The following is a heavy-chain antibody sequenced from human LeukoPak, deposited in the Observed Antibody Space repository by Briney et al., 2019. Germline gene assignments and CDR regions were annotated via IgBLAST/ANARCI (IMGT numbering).Heavy chain of an antibody. CDR2: INHSGST. J-gene: IGHJ4*02. D-gene: IGHD6-13*01. CDR3: ARIAAAGIDY. Sequence: SETLSLTCAVYGGSFSGYYWSWIRQPPGKGLEWIGEINHSGSTNYNPSLKGRVTISVDTSKNQFSLKLSSVTAADTAVYYCARIAAAGIDYWGQGTLVTVSS. CDR1: GGSFSGYY. V-gene: IGHV4-34*01.